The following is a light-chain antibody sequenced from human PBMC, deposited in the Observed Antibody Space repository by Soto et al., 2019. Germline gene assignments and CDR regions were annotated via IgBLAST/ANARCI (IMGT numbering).Light chain of an antibody. CDR3: HQYGSSPVT. CDR2: GAS. Sequence: EVVLTQSPDTLSLSPGETATLSCRASQSLRATYVAWYQQKPGQAPRLLIYGASNRATGIPDRFSGSGSETDFTLTISRLEPEDFAVYYCHQYGSSPVTFGQGTRLEIK. CDR1: QSLRATY. V-gene: IGKV3-20*01. J-gene: IGKJ5*01.